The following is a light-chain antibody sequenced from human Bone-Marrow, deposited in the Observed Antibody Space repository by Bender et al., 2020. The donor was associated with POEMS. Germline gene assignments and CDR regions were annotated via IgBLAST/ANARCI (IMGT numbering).Light chain of an antibody. CDR3: CSYTGSSTLVL. V-gene: IGLV1-47*01. CDR1: SSNIGTNY. CDR2: MNN. J-gene: IGLJ2*01. Sequence: QSVLTQPPSASATPGQRVTISCSGSSSNIGTNYVYWYQQFPGAAPKLLIYMNNERPSGVSSRFSGSKSGNTASLTIYGLQAEDEADYYCCSYTGSSTLVLFGGGTELTVL.